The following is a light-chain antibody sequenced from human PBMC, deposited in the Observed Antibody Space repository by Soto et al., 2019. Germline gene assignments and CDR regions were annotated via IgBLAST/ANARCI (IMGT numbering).Light chain of an antibody. CDR1: RSNIGSAI. Sequence: QSVLTQPPSLSGTPGQTVTISCIGSRSNIGSAIVHWYQQLPGTAPKHLIYMNSQRPSGVPDRFSGSKSGTSASLAISGLQSDDEADYYCAAWDDSLNGRVFGTGTQLTVL. V-gene: IGLV1-44*01. CDR2: MNS. CDR3: AAWDDSLNGRV. J-gene: IGLJ1*01.